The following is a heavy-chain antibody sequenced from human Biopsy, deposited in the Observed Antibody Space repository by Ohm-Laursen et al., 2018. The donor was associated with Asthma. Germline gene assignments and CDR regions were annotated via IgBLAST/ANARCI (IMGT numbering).Heavy chain of an antibody. D-gene: IGHD3-22*01. CDR2: VSSDGHNR. J-gene: IGHJ3*02. CDR3: ARQSGQEYGDSIPFDT. V-gene: IGHV3-30*03. Sequence: SLRLSCTASGFVFSQCGMHWVRQGPGKGLEWVALVSSDGHNRYYEDSVKGRFAISRDNSRNRLYLQINSLTVEDSAVYFCARQSGQEYGDSIPFDTWGQGTKVAVSS. CDR1: GFVFSQCG.